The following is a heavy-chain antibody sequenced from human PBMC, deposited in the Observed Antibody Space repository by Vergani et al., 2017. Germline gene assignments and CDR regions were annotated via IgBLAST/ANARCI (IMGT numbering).Heavy chain of an antibody. D-gene: IGHD1-26*01. CDR1: GYTFTRYY. CDR3: SIPSDSGSYWGLDY. Sequence: QVQLVQSGAEVKKPGASVKFSCKASGYTFTRYYMHWVRPAPGQGLEWMGIINPSGGSTSYAQKLQRRVTITRDTSTNTVYMELSSLRTEDTSVYYCSIPSDSGSYWGLDYWGQGTLVTVSS. CDR2: INPSGGST. V-gene: IGHV1-46*04. J-gene: IGHJ4*02.